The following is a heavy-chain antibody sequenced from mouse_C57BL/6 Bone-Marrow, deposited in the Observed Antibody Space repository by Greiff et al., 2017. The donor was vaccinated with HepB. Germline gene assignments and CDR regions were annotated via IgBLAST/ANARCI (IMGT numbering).Heavy chain of an antibody. CDR1: GFTFSSYA. V-gene: IGHV5-9-1*02. CDR2: ISSGGDYI. CDR3: TIYYYGSSYSAY. J-gene: IGHJ3*01. Sequence: EVMLVESGEGLVKPGGSLKLSCAASGFTFSSYAMSWVRQTPEKRLEWVAYISSGGDYIYYADTVKGRFTISSDNARNTLYLQMSSLKSEDTAMYYCTIYYYGSSYSAYWGQGTLVTVSA. D-gene: IGHD1-1*01.